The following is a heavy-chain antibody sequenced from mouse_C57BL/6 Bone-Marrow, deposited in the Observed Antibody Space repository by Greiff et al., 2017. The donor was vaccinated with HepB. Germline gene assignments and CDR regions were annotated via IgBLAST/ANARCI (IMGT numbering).Heavy chain of an antibody. J-gene: IGHJ3*01. CDR3: ARHGGTQATGPWFAY. Sequence: VQLKESGGGLVQPGGSLKLSCAASGFTFSDYYMYWVRQTPEKRLEWVAYISNGGGSTYYPDTVKGRFTISRDNAKNTLYLQMSRLKSEDTAMYYCARHGGTQATGPWFAYWGQGTLVTVSA. V-gene: IGHV5-12*01. CDR2: ISNGGGST. D-gene: IGHD3-2*02. CDR1: GFTFSDYY.